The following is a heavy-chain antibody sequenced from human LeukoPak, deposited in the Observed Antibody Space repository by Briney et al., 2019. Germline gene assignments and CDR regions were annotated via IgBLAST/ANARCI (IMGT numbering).Heavy chain of an antibody. Sequence: GGSLRLSCAASRFTFISYAMSWVRQAPGKGLEWVAHIKQDVSEKNYVDSLKGRFTISTDNAKNSLFLKMNSMRADETAVYYCARPRDVGGKAFDYWGQGNLVTVSS. V-gene: IGHV3-7*01. CDR1: RFTFISYA. CDR2: IKQDVSEK. J-gene: IGHJ4*02. CDR3: ARPRDVGGKAFDY. D-gene: IGHD1-26*01.